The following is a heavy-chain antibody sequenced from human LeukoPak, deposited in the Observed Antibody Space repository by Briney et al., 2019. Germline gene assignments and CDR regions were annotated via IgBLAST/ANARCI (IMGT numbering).Heavy chain of an antibody. CDR3: ARVGVGYCSGGSCYSSYYYYYMDV. CDR2: IYHSGST. Sequence: PSETLSLTCAVSGGSISSSNWWSWVRQPPGKGLEWIGEIYHSGSTNYNPSLKSRVTISVDTSKDQFSLKLSSVTAADTAVYYCARVGVGYCSGGSCYSSYYYYYMDVWGKGTTVTISS. D-gene: IGHD2-15*01. CDR1: GGSISSSNW. V-gene: IGHV4-4*02. J-gene: IGHJ6*03.